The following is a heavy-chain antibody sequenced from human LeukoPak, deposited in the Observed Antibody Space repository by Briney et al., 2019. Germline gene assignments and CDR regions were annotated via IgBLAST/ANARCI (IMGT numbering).Heavy chain of an antibody. CDR2: ISSSSSTI. CDR3: AMAMYRYSSSSGDY. J-gene: IGHJ4*02. CDR1: GFTFSSYS. Sequence: QTGGSLRLSCAASGFTFSSYSMNWVRQAPGKGLEWVSYISSSSSTIYYADSVKGRFTISRDNAKNSLYLQMNSLRAEDTAVYYCAMAMYRYSSSSGDYWGQGTLVTVSS. D-gene: IGHD6-13*01. V-gene: IGHV3-48*04.